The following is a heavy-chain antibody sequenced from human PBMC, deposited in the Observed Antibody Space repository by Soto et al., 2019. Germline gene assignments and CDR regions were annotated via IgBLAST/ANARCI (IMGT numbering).Heavy chain of an antibody. D-gene: IGHD4-17*01. CDR3: AREPADYGGNYYYYGMDV. CDR1: GGTFSSYA. J-gene: IGHJ6*02. Sequence: ASVKVSCKASGGTFSSYAISWVRQAPGQGLEWMGRIIPILGIANYAQKFQGRVTITADKSTSTAYMELSSLRSEDTAVYYCAREPADYGGNYYYYGMDVWGQGTTVTVSS. CDR2: IIPILGIA. V-gene: IGHV1-69*04.